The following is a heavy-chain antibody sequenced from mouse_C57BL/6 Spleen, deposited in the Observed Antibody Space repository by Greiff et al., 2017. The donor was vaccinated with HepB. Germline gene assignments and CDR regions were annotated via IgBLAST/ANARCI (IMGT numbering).Heavy chain of an antibody. CDR2: ISYDGSN. J-gene: IGHJ3*01. Sequence: ESGPGLVKPSQSLSLTCSVTGYSITSGYYWNWIRQFPGNKLEWMGYISYDGSNNYNPSLKNRISITRDTSKNQFFLKLNSVTTEDTATYYCAREGLLPAWFAYWGQGTLVTVSA. CDR1: GYSITSGYY. D-gene: IGHD2-3*01. CDR3: AREGLLPAWFAY. V-gene: IGHV3-6*01.